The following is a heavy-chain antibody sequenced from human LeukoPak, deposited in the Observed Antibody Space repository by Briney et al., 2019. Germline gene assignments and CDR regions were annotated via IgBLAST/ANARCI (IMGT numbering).Heavy chain of an antibody. J-gene: IGHJ4*02. Sequence: PGGSLRLSCAASGFTFSSYWMHWVRQARGKGRVGVSRINSEGSSTIYEDSVKGRFTISRDNDKNTVYVQMNSVRGEETAVYYCARETYYDFWSGYRGGLDYWGQGTLVTVSS. CDR1: GFTFSSYW. CDR2: INSEGSST. D-gene: IGHD3-3*01. CDR3: ARETYYDFWSGYRGGLDY. V-gene: IGHV3-74*01.